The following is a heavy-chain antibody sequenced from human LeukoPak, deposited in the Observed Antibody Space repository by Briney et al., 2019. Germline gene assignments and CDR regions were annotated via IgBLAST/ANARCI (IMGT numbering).Heavy chain of an antibody. V-gene: IGHV4-34*01. Sequence: SETLSLTCAVYGGSFSGYYWSWIRQPPGKGLEWIGEINHSGSTNYNPSLKSRVTISVDTSKNQFSLKLSSVTAADTAVYYCARGRTYPPNGDCDDYWGQGTLVTVSS. CDR2: INHSGST. D-gene: IGHD2-21*02. CDR3: ARGRTYPPNGDCDDY. CDR1: GGSFSGYY. J-gene: IGHJ4*02.